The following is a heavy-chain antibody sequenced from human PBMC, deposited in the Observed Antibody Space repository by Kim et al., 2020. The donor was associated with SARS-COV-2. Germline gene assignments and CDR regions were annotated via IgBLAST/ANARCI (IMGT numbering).Heavy chain of an antibody. CDR1: GFTFRSYG. Sequence: GGSLRLFCAASGFTFRSYGMHWVRQAPGKGLEWVAVISYDGSNKYYADSVKGRFTISRDNSKNTLYLQMNSLRAEDTAVYYCARDPTYYDILTGYYYPYYYYGMDVWGQGTTVTVSS. CDR3: ARDPTYYDILTGYYYPYYYYGMDV. V-gene: IGHV3-33*05. D-gene: IGHD3-9*01. CDR2: ISYDGSNK. J-gene: IGHJ6*02.